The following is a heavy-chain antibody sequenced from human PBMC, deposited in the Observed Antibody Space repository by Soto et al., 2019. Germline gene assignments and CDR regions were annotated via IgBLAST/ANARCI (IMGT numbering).Heavy chain of an antibody. CDR1: GLTLRRHG. CDR2: IKQDGSEK. V-gene: IGHV3-7*03. D-gene: IGHD3-3*01. J-gene: IGHJ4*02. Sequence: PGGSLRLSCTASGLTLRRHGMSWVRQTPGKGLEWVANIKQDGSEKYYVDSVKGRFTISRDNAKNSLFLQMISRRDEDTAVYYCASRVPDEVYYGVFDYWGQGALVTVSS. CDR3: ASRVPDEVYYGVFDY.